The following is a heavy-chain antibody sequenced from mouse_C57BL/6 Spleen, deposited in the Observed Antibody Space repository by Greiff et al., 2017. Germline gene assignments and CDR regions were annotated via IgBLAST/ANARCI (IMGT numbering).Heavy chain of an antibody. CDR1: GYSITSGYD. Sequence: DVKLQESGPGMVKPSQSLSLTCTVTGYSITSGYDWHWIRHFPGNKLEWMGYISYSGSTNYNPYLKSRISITHDTSKTHFFLKLNSVTTEYTATYYCARARGSSYAAGFAYWGQGTLVTVSA. CDR3: ARARGSSYAAGFAY. J-gene: IGHJ3*01. V-gene: IGHV3-1*01. D-gene: IGHD1-1*01. CDR2: ISYSGST.